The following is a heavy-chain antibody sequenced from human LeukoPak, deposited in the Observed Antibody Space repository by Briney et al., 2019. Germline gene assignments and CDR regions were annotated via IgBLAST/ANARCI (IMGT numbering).Heavy chain of an antibody. CDR3: ATAWDCTRPDCPFLH. V-gene: IGHV4-59*04. Sequence: SETLSLTCTVSGGSISSYYWSWIRQPPGKGLEWIGSIYHSGSTYYNPSLKSRVTISVDTSKNQFSLKLSSVTAADTAVYYCATAWDCTRPDCPFLHWGQGTLVTVSS. CDR2: IYHSGST. CDR1: GGSISSYY. D-gene: IGHD2-8*01. J-gene: IGHJ4*02.